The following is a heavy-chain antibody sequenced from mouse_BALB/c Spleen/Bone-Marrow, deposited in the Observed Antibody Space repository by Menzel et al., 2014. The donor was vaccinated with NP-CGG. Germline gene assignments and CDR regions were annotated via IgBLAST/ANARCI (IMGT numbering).Heavy chain of an antibody. Sequence: QVQLQQSGAELAKPGASVEMSCKASGYTFTSYWMHWIKQRPGQGLEWIGYITPSTGYIEYNQKFKDKATLTADKSSSTAYMQLSSLTSEDSAVYYCARPRFAYWGQGTQVTVSA. CDR2: ITPSTGYI. CDR3: ARPRFAY. J-gene: IGHJ3*01. CDR1: GYTFTSYW. V-gene: IGHV1-7*01.